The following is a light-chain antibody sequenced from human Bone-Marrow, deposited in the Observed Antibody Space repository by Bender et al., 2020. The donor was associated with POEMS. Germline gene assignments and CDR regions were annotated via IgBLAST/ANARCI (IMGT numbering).Light chain of an antibody. CDR2: SSH. CDR1: SSNIGAHA. V-gene: IGLV1-44*01. CDR3: QSYDSDLSAWL. J-gene: IGLJ3*02. Sequence: QSVLTQPPSASGTPGQRVTISCSGGSSNIGAHAVNWYQHLPGTAPKLLIYSSHRRPSEVPDRFSGSRSGTSASLAITGLVPDDEADYYCQSYDSDLSAWLFGGGTKLTVL.